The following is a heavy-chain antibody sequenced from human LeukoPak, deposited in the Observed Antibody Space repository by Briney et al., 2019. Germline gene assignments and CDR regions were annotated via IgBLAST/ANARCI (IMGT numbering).Heavy chain of an antibody. J-gene: IGHJ4*02. Sequence: GGSLRLSCTASGFTFGDYAMSWFRQAPGKGLEWVGFIRSEVYGGTTEYAASVKGRFTISRDDSKSIAYLQMNSLRAEDTAVYYCAKGGLYYVDHWGQGSLVTVSS. CDR3: AKGGLYYVDH. CDR2: IRSEVYGGTT. D-gene: IGHD2-8*02. CDR1: GFTFGDYA. V-gene: IGHV3-49*03.